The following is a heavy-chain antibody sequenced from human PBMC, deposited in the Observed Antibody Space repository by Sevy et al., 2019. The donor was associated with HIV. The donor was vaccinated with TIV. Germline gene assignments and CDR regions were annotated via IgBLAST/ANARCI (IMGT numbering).Heavy chain of an antibody. J-gene: IGHJ4*02. Sequence: SETLSLTCTVSGDSVSTSNKFWGWIRQPPGKGLEWIGSIHLTLSTFYNPSLKSRVIISEDTSKNRFSLRLSSVSAADTAVYYCAGTQDGVGSAQGDSTSYPYAGDHYFDRWGRGTLVTVSS. CDR1: GDSVSTSNKF. D-gene: IGHD2-8*01. CDR2: IHLTLST. V-gene: IGHV4-39*01. CDR3: AGTQDGVGSAQGDSTSYPYAGDHYFDR.